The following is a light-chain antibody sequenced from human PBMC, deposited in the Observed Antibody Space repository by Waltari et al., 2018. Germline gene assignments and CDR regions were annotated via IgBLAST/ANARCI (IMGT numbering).Light chain of an antibody. CDR1: SSDIGARSD. J-gene: IGLJ3*02. V-gene: IGLV1-40*01. Sequence: QSVLKQPPSVSGAPGQRFTISCTGSSSDIGARSDIHWYQHLPGTAPKLLMSGNINRPSWVTDRFSGSKSGTSASLDITGLQSEDEAEYYCQAYDSSLSGWVFGGGTRLTGL. CDR2: GNI. CDR3: QAYDSSLSGWV.